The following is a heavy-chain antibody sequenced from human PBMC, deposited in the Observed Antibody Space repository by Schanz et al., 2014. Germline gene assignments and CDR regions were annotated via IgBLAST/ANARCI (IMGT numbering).Heavy chain of an antibody. CDR1: GYTFTSYS. CDR2: ISTFRNEDT. V-gene: IGHV1-18*04. D-gene: IGHD2-2*01. J-gene: IGHJ3*01. CDR3: ATMWAYCTITTCHTLEPFDV. Sequence: QVQLVQSGAEVKKPGASVKVSCKASGYTFTSYSMHWVRQAPGQGPEFMGWISTFRNEDTNSAQRFQGRLTMTTDTSTSTAYMELRSLRSDDTALYYCATMWAYCTITTCHTLEPFDVWGQGTMVTVSS.